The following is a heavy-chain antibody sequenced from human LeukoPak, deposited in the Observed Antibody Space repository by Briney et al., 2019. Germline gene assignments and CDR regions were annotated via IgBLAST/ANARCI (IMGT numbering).Heavy chain of an antibody. J-gene: IGHJ4*02. CDR2: ISSSSSYI. Sequence: GGSLRLSCAASGFTFSSYSMNWVRQAPGKGLEWVSSISSSSSYIYYADSVKGRFTISRDNAKNSLYLQMNSLRAEDTAVYYCARGGIAAAGTFDCWGQGTLVTVSS. V-gene: IGHV3-21*01. CDR1: GFTFSSYS. CDR3: ARGGIAAAGTFDC. D-gene: IGHD6-13*01.